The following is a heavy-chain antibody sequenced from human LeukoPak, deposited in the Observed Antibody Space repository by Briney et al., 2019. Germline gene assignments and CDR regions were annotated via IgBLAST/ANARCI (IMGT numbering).Heavy chain of an antibody. D-gene: IGHD1-26*01. CDR1: GFTFSSYA. V-gene: IGHV3-53*01. CDR3: ARDRGVGATNGAFDI. CDR2: IYSGGST. Sequence: PGGSLRLSCAASGFTFSSYAMHWVRQAPGKGLEWVAVIYSGGSTYYADSVKGRFTISRDNSKNTLYLQMNSLRAEDTAVYYCARDRGVGATNGAFDIWGQGTMVTVSS. J-gene: IGHJ3*02.